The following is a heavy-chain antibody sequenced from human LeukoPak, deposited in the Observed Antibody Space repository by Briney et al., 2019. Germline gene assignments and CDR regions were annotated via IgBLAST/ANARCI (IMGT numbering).Heavy chain of an antibody. V-gene: IGHV3-48*01. D-gene: IGHD3-16*01. CDR3: VKDYAWALDF. Sequence: GGSLRLSCAASGFTFNAYPMNWVRQAPGKGLEWISYINHNSQSVYYADSVKGRFTISRDNAKNSLYLHMDSLRAEDTATYYCVKDYAWALDFWGQGTLVTVSS. CDR1: GFTFNAYP. CDR2: INHNSQSV. J-gene: IGHJ4*02.